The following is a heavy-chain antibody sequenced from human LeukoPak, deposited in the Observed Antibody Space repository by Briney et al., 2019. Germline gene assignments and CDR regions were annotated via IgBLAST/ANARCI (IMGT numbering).Heavy chain of an antibody. Sequence: GGSLRLSCAASGFTFSSYSMNWVRQAPGKGLEWVSYISSSSSTIYYADSVKGRFTISRDNAKNSLYLQMNSLRAEDTAVYYCARGRSRSSSWPDAFDIWGQGTMVTVSS. V-gene: IGHV3-48*01. CDR2: ISSSSSTI. CDR1: GFTFSSYS. J-gene: IGHJ3*02. D-gene: IGHD6-13*01. CDR3: ARGRSRSSSWPDAFDI.